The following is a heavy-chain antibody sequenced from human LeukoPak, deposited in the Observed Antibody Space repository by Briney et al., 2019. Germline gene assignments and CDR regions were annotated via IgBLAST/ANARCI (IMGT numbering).Heavy chain of an antibody. CDR1: GYTFTGYY. V-gene: IGHV1-2*02. J-gene: IGHJ5*02. D-gene: IGHD2-15*01. CDR2: INPNSGGT. Sequence: ASVKVSCKASGYTFTGYYMHWVRQAPGKGLEWMGWINPNSGGTNYAQKFQGGVTMTRDTSISTAYMELSRLRSDDTAVYYCARTVVAATPDYNWFDPWGQGTLVTVSS. CDR3: ARTVVAATPDYNWFDP.